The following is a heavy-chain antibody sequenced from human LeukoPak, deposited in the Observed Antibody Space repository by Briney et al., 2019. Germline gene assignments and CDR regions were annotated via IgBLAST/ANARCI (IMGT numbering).Heavy chain of an antibody. V-gene: IGHV4-39*01. J-gene: IGHJ4*02. CDR3: ARQTGSGLFILP. CDR1: GDSISSRSYY. D-gene: IGHD3/OR15-3a*01. Sequence: SETLSLTCTVSGDSISSRSYYWGWIRQPPGKGLEWIGSIYYSGNTYYNASLKSQVSISIDTSKNQFSLRLTSVTAADTAVYYCARQTGSGLFILPGGQGTLVTVSS. CDR2: IYYSGNT.